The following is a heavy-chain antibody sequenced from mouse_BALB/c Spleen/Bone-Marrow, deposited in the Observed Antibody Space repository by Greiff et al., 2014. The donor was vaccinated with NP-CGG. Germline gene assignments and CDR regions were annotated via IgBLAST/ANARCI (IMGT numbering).Heavy chain of an antibody. CDR1: GYTFTSFY. CDR3: TRGSYGSSQYYFDY. J-gene: IGHJ2*01. V-gene: IGHV1S81*02. CDR2: INPSNGGT. D-gene: IGHD1-1*01. Sequence: LQESGAELVKPGASVKLSCKASGYTFTSFYMYWVKQRPGQGLEWIGGINPSNGGTNFNEKFKSKATLTLDKSSSTAYMRLSSLTSEDSAVYYCTRGSYGSSQYYFDYWGQGTTLTVSS.